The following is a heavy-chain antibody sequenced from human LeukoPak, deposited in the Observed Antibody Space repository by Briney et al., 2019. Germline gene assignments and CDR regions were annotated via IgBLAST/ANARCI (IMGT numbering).Heavy chain of an antibody. CDR3: ARNYDSSGYYFLDVFDI. D-gene: IGHD3-22*01. CDR2: TYYRSKWYS. CDR1: GDSVSSNTAT. V-gene: IGHV6-1*01. J-gene: IGHJ3*02. Sequence: SQTLSLTCAISGDSVSSNTATWNWIRQSPSRGLEWLGRTYYRSKWYSEYAVSLKSRITINPATSKNQFSLQLNSVTPEDTAVYYCARNYDSSGYYFLDVFDIWGQGTMVTVSS.